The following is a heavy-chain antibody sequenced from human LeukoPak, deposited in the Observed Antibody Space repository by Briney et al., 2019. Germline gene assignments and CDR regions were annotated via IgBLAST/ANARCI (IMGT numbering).Heavy chain of an antibody. V-gene: IGHV4-59*01. Sequence: SETLSLTCTVSGGSISSYYWSWIRQPPGKGLEWFGYIYYSGSTNYNPSLKSRVTISVKTSKNQFSLKLRSVTAADTAIYYCAKELTEQWLIDAFDIWGQGTMVTVSS. J-gene: IGHJ3*02. D-gene: IGHD6-19*01. CDR1: GGSISSYY. CDR3: AKELTEQWLIDAFDI. CDR2: IYYSGST.